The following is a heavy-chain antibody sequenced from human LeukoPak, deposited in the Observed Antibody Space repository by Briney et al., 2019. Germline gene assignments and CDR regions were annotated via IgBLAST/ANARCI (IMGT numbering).Heavy chain of an antibody. CDR1: GYTLSGYY. J-gene: IGHJ4*02. V-gene: IGHV1-2*02. Sequence: RASVRVSCKASGYTLSGYYIHWVRQAPGQGLEWMGWINPNSGETNYAQKFQGGVTLTRDTSISTFYMEVSRLRSDDTAVYFCARYNWNDVVSALEYWGQATLVSVSS. CDR3: ARYNWNDVVSALEY. D-gene: IGHD1-1*01. CDR2: INPNSGET.